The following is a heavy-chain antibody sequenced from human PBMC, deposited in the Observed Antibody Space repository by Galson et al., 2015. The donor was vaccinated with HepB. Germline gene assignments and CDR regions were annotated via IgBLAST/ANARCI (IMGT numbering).Heavy chain of an antibody. D-gene: IGHD5-12*01. CDR1: GFTFRDYH. CDR2: LSSSGSTI. J-gene: IGHJ3*02. CDR3: ARGRVAGYGRGGDAFDI. V-gene: IGHV3-11*04. Sequence: SLRLSCAASGFTFRDYHMSWIRQSPGKGLEWVSYLSSSGSTIYYADSVKGRFTISRDNAKNSLYLQMNSLRAEDTAVYYCARGRVAGYGRGGDAFDIWGQGTMVTVAS.